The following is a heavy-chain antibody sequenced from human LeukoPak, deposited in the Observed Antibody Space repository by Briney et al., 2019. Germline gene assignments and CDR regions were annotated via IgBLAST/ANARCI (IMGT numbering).Heavy chain of an antibody. D-gene: IGHD5-18*01. V-gene: IGHV3-20*01. CDR1: GFTFDDHG. Sequence: PGGSLRLSCAASGFTFDDHGMNWVRQAPGKGLEWVSGINWNGGSTFYADSVKGRFTISRDNARNALYLQMNSLTAEDTALYHCARDRSYGSFDYWGQGTLVTVSS. CDR2: INWNGGST. J-gene: IGHJ4*02. CDR3: ARDRSYGSFDY.